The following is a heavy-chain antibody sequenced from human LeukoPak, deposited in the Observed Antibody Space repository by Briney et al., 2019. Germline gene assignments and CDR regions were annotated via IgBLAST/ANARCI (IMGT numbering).Heavy chain of an antibody. CDR2: INTDGSST. V-gene: IGHV3-74*01. D-gene: IGHD3-3*01. CDR1: GFTFSSYW. J-gene: IGHJ4*02. CDR3: ARGPNDFWSGYYTDY. Sequence: GGSLRLPCAASGFTFSSYWMHWVRQAPGKGLVWVSRINTDGSSTSYADSVKGRFTISRDNAKNTLYLQMNSLRAEDTAVYYCARGPNDFWSGYYTDYWGQGTLVTVSS.